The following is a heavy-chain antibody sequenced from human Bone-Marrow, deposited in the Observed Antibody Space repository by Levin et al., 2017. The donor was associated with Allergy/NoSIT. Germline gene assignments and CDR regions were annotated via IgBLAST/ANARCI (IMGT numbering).Heavy chain of an antibody. Sequence: PGGSLRLSCAASGFSVSDYAIHWVRQAPGKGLDWVAIISDNGSNKFYADSVKGRFTISRDNSKNMLYLQINTLRHEDTAVYYCASGRNTNGWYLDYWGQGTLVTVSS. D-gene: IGHD6-19*01. J-gene: IGHJ4*02. CDR3: ASGRNTNGWYLDY. CDR2: ISDNGSNK. V-gene: IGHV3-30*04. CDR1: GFSVSDYA.